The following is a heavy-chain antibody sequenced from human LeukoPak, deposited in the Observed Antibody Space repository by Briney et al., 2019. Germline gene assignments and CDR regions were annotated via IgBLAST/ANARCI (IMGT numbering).Heavy chain of an antibody. V-gene: IGHV1-18*04. CDR1: GYTFTNYG. CDR2: ISAYNGNT. D-gene: IGHD3-9*01. Sequence: ASVKVSCKTSGYTFTNYGISWVRQAPGQGLEWMGWISAYNGNTNYAQKLQGRVTMTTDTSTSTAYMELRSLRSDDTAVYYCAREGHYDILTGPLNWFDPWGQGTLVTVSS. J-gene: IGHJ5*02. CDR3: AREGHYDILTGPLNWFDP.